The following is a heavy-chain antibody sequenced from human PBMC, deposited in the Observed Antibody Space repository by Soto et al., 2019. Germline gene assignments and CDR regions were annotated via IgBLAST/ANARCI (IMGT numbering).Heavy chain of an antibody. D-gene: IGHD3-10*01. J-gene: IGHJ4*02. CDR3: AREGITPSYASFAY. V-gene: IGHV4-4*07. Sequence: PSETLSLTCTVSDGSISSYYWSWIRQPAGKGLEWIGRIYTSGSTNYNPSLKSRVTMSVDTSKNQFSLRLSSVTAAGTAVYYCAREGITPSYASFAYWGQGTLVTV. CDR2: IYTSGST. CDR1: DGSISSYY.